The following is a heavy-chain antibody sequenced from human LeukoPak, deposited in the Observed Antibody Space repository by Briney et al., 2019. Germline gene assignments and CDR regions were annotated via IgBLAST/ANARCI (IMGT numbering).Heavy chain of an antibody. J-gene: IGHJ4*02. CDR1: GFTFSSYG. V-gene: IGHV3-33*01. CDR2: IWYDESNK. CDR3: ARDLEQLVPQESSAFDY. D-gene: IGHD6-6*01. Sequence: GGSLRLSCAASGFTFSSYGMHWVRQAPGKGLEWVAVIWYDESNKYYADSVKGRFTISRDNSKNTLYLQMNSMRAEDTAVYYCARDLEQLVPQESSAFDYWGQGTLVTVSS.